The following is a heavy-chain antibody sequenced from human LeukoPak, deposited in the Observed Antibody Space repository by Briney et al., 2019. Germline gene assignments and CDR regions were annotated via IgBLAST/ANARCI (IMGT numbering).Heavy chain of an antibody. Sequence: ASVKVSCKASGYTFTGYYMHWVRQAPGQGLEWMGWINPNSGGTNYAQKLQGRVTMTRDTSISTAYMELSRLRSDDTAVYYCARGGEYSYGWKNYYYMDVWGKGTTVTVSS. CDR2: INPNSGGT. V-gene: IGHV1-2*02. CDR1: GYTFTGYY. CDR3: ARGGEYSYGWKNYYYMDV. D-gene: IGHD5-18*01. J-gene: IGHJ6*03.